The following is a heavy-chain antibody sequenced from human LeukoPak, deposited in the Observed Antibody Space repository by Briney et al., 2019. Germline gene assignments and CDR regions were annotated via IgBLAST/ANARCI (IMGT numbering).Heavy chain of an antibody. J-gene: IGHJ6*03. D-gene: IGHD4-17*01. CDR1: GFSFSSYG. CDR2: IRYDGSIK. CDR3: AKDSVKVTTVRRVPHYMDV. V-gene: IGHV3-30*02. Sequence: GGSLRLSCAGSGFSFSSYGMHWVRQAPGKGLEWMAFIRYDGSIKYYADSVKGLFTISRDNSKNTLYLQMNSLRAEDTAVYYCAKDSVKVTTVRRVPHYMDVWGKGTTVTISS.